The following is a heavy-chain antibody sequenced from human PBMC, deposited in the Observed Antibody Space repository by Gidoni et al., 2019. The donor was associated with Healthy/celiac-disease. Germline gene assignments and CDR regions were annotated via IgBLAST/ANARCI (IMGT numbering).Heavy chain of an antibody. CDR1: GFTFSSYG. CDR2: IWYDGSNK. J-gene: IGHJ2*01. V-gene: IGHV3-33*01. D-gene: IGHD3-22*01. Sequence: QVQLVESGGGVVQPGRSLSLSCAASGFTFSSYGMHWVRQAPGKGLEWVAVIWYDGSNKYYADSVKGRFTISRDNSKNTLYLQMNSLRAEDTAVYYCARDPTYYYDSSGYYLSWYFDLWGRGTLVTVSS. CDR3: ARDPTYYYDSSGYYLSWYFDL.